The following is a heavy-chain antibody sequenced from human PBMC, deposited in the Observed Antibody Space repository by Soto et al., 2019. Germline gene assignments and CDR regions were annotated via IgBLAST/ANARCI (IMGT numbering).Heavy chain of an antibody. V-gene: IGHV3-48*01. CDR1: GFTFSSYS. Sequence: EVQLVESGGGLVQPGGSLRLSCAASGFTFSSYSMNWVRQAPGKGLEWVSYISSSSSTIYYADSVKGRFTISRDNAKKPPYLEKNRLGAEEKAVDYCGRDGGGTGYLPDYFDYWGQGTLVTVSS. D-gene: IGHD3-9*01. CDR3: GRDGGGTGYLPDYFDY. CDR2: ISSSSSTI. J-gene: IGHJ4*02.